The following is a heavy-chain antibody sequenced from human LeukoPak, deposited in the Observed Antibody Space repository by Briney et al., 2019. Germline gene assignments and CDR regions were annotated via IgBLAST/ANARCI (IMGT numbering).Heavy chain of an antibody. V-gene: IGHV3-74*01. J-gene: IGHJ3*02. Sequence: GGSLRLSCAASGLAFSAYKMHWVRQAPRKGLVWVSRISTDGYTTDYADFVQGRFTASRDNTKNTWSLEMNSLRAEDTAVYYCGRERPRGASAFDIWGQGTMVTVSS. D-gene: IGHD2-2*01. CDR3: GRERPRGASAFDI. CDR2: ISTDGYTT. CDR1: GLAFSAYK.